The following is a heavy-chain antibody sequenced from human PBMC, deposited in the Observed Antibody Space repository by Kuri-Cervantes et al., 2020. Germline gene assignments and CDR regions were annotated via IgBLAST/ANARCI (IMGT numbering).Heavy chain of an antibody. D-gene: IGHD3-16*01. CDR2: IYTSGST. V-gene: IGHV4-4*07. CDR1: GGSISSYY. Sequence: SETLSLTCTVSGGSISSYYWSWIRQPAGKGLEWIGRIYTSGSTNYNPSLKSRVTISVDKSKNQFSLKLSSVTAADTAVYYCARVVDYCTTGYCYYMDVWAKGTTVTVSS. J-gene: IGHJ6*03. CDR3: ARVVDYCTTGYCYYMDV.